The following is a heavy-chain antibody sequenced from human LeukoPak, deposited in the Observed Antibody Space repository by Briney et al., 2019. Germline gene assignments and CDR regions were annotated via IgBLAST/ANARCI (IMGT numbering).Heavy chain of an antibody. J-gene: IGHJ5*02. CDR3: ARETSVGGWFDP. D-gene: IGHD3-16*01. Sequence: PSETLSLTCAVSGGSISSGGYSWSWIRQPPGKGLEWIGYIYHSGSTYYNPSFKSRVTISVDRSKNQFSLKLSSVTAADTAVYYCARETSVGGWFDPWGQGTLVTVSS. CDR2: IYHSGST. CDR1: GGSISSGGYS. V-gene: IGHV4-30-2*01.